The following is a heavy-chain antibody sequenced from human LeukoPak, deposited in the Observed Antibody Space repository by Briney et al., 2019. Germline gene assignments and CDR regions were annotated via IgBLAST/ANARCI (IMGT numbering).Heavy chain of an antibody. V-gene: IGHV1-8*01. D-gene: IGHD3-22*01. CDR3: ARGRYYDSGTYYRRGFDI. CDR1: GYTLTELS. J-gene: IGHJ3*02. Sequence: ASVKVSCKVSGYTLTELSMHWVRQATGQGLEWMGWMSPDSGNIGYVQKFQGRITMTRDTSTGTAYMELSSLRSEDTAVYYCARGRYYDSGTYYRRGFDIWGQGTMVTVSS. CDR2: MSPDSGNI.